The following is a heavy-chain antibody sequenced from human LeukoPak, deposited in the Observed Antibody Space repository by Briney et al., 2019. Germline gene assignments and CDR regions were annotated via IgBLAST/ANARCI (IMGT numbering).Heavy chain of an antibody. J-gene: IGHJ3*02. Sequence: PGGSLRLSCAASGFTFSSFGMHWVRQAPGKGLEWVAVIWYDGSNKYYADSGKGRFTISRDNSKNTLYLQLNSLRAEDTAVYYCAKGSDYDILTGEDAFDIWGQGTMVTVSS. CDR3: AKGSDYDILTGEDAFDI. CDR2: IWYDGSNK. CDR1: GFTFSSFG. V-gene: IGHV3-33*06. D-gene: IGHD3-9*01.